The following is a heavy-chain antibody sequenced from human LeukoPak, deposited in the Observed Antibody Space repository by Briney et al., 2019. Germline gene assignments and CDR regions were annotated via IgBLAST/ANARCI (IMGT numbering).Heavy chain of an antibody. D-gene: IGHD2-2*01. V-gene: IGHV3-9*01. CDR3: SKERRSSSWYIGSE. J-gene: IGHJ4*02. CDR2: ISWNSGSI. Sequence: PGGSLRLSCAASGFTFDDYGMHWVRQVPGKGLEWVSGISWNSGSIGYADSVKGRFTISRDNAKNSLYLQMNSLRAEDTALYYCSKERRSSSWYIGSEWGQGTLVTVSS. CDR1: GFTFDDYG.